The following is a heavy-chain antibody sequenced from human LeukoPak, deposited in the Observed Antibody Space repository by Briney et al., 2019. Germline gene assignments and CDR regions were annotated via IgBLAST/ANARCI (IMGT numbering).Heavy chain of an antibody. CDR2: INHSGST. V-gene: IGHV4-34*01. CDR1: GVSFSGYY. J-gene: IGHJ6*03. Sequence: SETLSLTCAASGVSFSGYYWSWIRQPPGKGLEWIGEINHSGSTNYNPSLKSRVTISVNTSKNQFSLKLSSVTAADTAVYYCARGTGSYYYSYYMDVWGKGTTVTVS. D-gene: IGHD3-10*01. CDR3: ARGTGSYYYSYYMDV.